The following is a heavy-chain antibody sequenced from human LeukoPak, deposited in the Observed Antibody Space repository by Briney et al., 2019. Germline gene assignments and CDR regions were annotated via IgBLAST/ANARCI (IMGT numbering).Heavy chain of an antibody. V-gene: IGHV4-59*08. CDR3: ATATGIAVAGAYYYYGMDV. CDR1: GGSFSGYY. CDR2: IYYSGST. Sequence: SETLSLTCAVYGGSFSGYYWSWIRQPPGKGLEWIGYIYYSGSTNYNPSLKSRVTISVDTSKNQFSLKLSSVTAADTAVYYCATATGIAVAGAYYYYGMDVWGQGTTVTVSS. J-gene: IGHJ6*02. D-gene: IGHD6-19*01.